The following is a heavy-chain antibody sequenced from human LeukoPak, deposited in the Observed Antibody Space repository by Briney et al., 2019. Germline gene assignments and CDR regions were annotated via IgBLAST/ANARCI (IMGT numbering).Heavy chain of an antibody. CDR2: ISGSGGST. D-gene: IGHD3-3*01. J-gene: IGHJ4*02. V-gene: IGHV3-23*01. Sequence: GGSLRLSCAASGFTFSSYAMSWARQAPGKGLEWVSAISGSGGSTYYADSVKGRFTVSRDNSKNTLYLQMNSLRAEDTAVYYCAQWEAAYYDFWSGRNTVGGYWGQGTLVTVSS. CDR1: GFTFSSYA. CDR3: AQWEAAYYDFWSGRNTVGGY.